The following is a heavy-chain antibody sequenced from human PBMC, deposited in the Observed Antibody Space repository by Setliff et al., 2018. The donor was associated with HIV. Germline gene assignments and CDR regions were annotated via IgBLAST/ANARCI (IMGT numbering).Heavy chain of an antibody. CDR1: GYSFTNHY. D-gene: IGHD5-12*01. CDR3: ASAGAWQRNALDI. V-gene: IGHV1-46*01. Sequence: ASVKVSCKPSGYSFTNHYMHWVRQAPGQGLEWMGVLNPTGGSTRKTQKFQGRVAMTRDTSTSTVYMELSRLRSEDTAVYSCASAGAWQRNALDIWGQGTMVTVSS. J-gene: IGHJ3*02. CDR2: LNPTGGST.